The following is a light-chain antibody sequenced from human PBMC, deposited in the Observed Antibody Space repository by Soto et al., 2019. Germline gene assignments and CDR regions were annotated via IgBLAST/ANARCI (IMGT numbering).Light chain of an antibody. CDR1: QGISSY. J-gene: IGKJ4*01. Sequence: DIQLTQSPSFLSASVGDRVTITCRASQGISSYLAWHQQKPGKAPKLLIYAASILQSGVPSRFSGSGSGTEVTLTISSLQPEDFATYYCQQLNSYPLTFGGGTKVEIK. CDR2: AAS. V-gene: IGKV1-9*01. CDR3: QQLNSYPLT.